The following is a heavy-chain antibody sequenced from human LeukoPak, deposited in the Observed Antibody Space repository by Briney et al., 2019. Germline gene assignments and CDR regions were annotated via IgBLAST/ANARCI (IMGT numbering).Heavy chain of an antibody. V-gene: IGHV4-31*03. CDR1: GGSIGHSDYF. J-gene: IGHJ5*02. CDR3: ARDANPIVARTYNLFDP. D-gene: IGHD2-15*01. Sequence: SQTLSLTCTVSGGSIGHSDYFWSWIRQGPGKGLEWIGYIHYSGSTYYNPSLRSRLTMSVDTSKNHLSLKLTSVTAADTAVYYCARDANPIVARTYNLFDPWGQGTLVTVSS. CDR2: IHYSGST.